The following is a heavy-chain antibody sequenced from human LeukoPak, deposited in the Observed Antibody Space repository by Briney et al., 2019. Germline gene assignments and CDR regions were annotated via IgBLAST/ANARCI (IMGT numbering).Heavy chain of an antibody. CDR1: GGSFSGYY. D-gene: IGHD3-10*01. Sequence: PSETLSLTCAVYGGSFSGYYWSWIRQPPGKGLEWIGEINHSGSTNYNPSLKSRVTISVDTSKNQFSLKLSSVTAADTAVYYCARRSGSGSYYPTFYYYYYMDVWGKGTTVTISS. V-gene: IGHV4-34*01. CDR3: ARRSGSGSYYPTFYYYYYMDV. CDR2: INHSGST. J-gene: IGHJ6*03.